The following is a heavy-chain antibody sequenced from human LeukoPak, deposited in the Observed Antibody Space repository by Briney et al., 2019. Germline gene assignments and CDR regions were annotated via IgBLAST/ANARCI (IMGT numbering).Heavy chain of an antibody. CDR2: MEPDGRTI. CDR1: GFTFSSYW. Sequence: GGSLRLSCAASGFTFSSYWMHWVRQAPGKGLEWVSRMEPDGRTIDYADSVKGRFTISRDNAKDTLYLQMSSLRGEDTAVYYCMSDLCGRDDQWGRGTLVTVSS. V-gene: IGHV3-74*01. J-gene: IGHJ5*02. D-gene: IGHD1-1*01. CDR3: MSDLCGRDDQ.